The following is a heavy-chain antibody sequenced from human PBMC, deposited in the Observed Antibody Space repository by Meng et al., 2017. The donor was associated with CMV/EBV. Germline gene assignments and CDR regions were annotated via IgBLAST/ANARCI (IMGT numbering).Heavy chain of an antibody. D-gene: IGHD3-3*01. Sequence: SETLSLTCTVSGGSISSSSYYWGWIRQPPGKGLEWIGSIYYSGSTYYNPSLKSRVTISADTSKNQFSLKLSSVTAADTAVYYCARDLGSRITIFGVVTSGNWFDPWGQGTLVTVSS. CDR3: ARDLGSRITIFGVVTSGNWFDP. CDR1: GGSISSSSYY. CDR2: IYYSGST. J-gene: IGHJ5*02. V-gene: IGHV4-39*07.